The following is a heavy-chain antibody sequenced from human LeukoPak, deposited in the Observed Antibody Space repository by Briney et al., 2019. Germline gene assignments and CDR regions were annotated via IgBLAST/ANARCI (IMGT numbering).Heavy chain of an antibody. CDR1: GYSFTNYW. D-gene: IGHD6-19*01. V-gene: IGHV5-51*01. CDR3: ARSEQWLVLGNWFDP. Sequence: GESLKISCKGPGYSFTNYWIGWVRQMPGKGLEWMGIIDPGDSDTRYSPSFQGQVTISADKSISTAYLQWSSLKASDTAMYYCARSEQWLVLGNWFDPWGQGTLVTVSS. J-gene: IGHJ5*02. CDR2: IDPGDSDT.